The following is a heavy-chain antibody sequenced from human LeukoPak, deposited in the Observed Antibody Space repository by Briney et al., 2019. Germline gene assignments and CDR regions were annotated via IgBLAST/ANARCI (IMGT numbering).Heavy chain of an antibody. CDR2: LYYGGST. Sequence: SETLSLTWSVSGDPISNFYWSWIRQSPEKGLEWIGDLYYGGSTNYNPSFKSRVTISGDTSKNQFSLKLSSVTAADTAVYYCARDRGIAARRGGVYFDYWGQGTLVTVSS. V-gene: IGHV4-59*01. CDR3: ARDRGIAARRGGVYFDY. D-gene: IGHD6-6*01. CDR1: GDPISNFY. J-gene: IGHJ4*02.